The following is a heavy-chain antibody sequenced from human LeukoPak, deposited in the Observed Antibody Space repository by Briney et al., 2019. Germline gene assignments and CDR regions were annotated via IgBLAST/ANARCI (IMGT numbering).Heavy chain of an antibody. D-gene: IGHD2-15*01. CDR2: ISGSGGST. Sequence: PGGSLRLSCAASGYTFSSYGMSWVRQAPGKGLEWVSAISGSGGSTYYADSVKGRFTISRDNSKNTLYLQMNSLRAEDTAVYYCAKDKPTFIVVGPGRFDPWGQGTLVTVSS. J-gene: IGHJ5*02. V-gene: IGHV3-23*01. CDR1: GYTFSSYG. CDR3: AKDKPTFIVVGPGRFDP.